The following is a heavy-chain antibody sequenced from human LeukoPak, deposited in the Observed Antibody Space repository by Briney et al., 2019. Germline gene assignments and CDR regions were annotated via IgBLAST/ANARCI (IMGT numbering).Heavy chain of an antibody. CDR3: ARDFSIWFGELNFDY. Sequence: PGGSLRLSCAASGFTFNTYSMNWVRQTPGKELEWVSYISSSSSIIYYADSVKGRFTISRDNAKNSVYLQMNSLRDEDTAVYYCARDFSIWFGELNFDYWGQGTLVTVSS. V-gene: IGHV3-48*02. J-gene: IGHJ4*02. CDR1: GFTFNTYS. CDR2: ISSSSSII. D-gene: IGHD3-10*01.